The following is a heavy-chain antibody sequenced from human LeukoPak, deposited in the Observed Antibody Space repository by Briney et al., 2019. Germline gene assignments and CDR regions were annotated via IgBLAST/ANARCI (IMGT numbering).Heavy chain of an antibody. V-gene: IGHV4-30-2*01. Sequence: SSQTLSLTCAVSGRSISSGGYSWSWIRQPPGKGLEWIGYIYHSGSTYYNPSLKSRVTISVDRSKNQFSLKLSSVTAADTAVYYCARAVMTTALGYYFDYWGQGTLVTVSS. D-gene: IGHD4-17*01. CDR2: IYHSGST. CDR3: ARAVMTTALGYYFDY. CDR1: GRSISSGGYS. J-gene: IGHJ4*02.